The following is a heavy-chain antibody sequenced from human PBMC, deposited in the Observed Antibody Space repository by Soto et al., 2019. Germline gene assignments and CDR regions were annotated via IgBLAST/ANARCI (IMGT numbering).Heavy chain of an antibody. V-gene: IGHV3-11*01. CDR3: ARDPSHDYGDPGDAFDI. CDR1: GFTFSDYY. J-gene: IGHJ3*02. D-gene: IGHD4-17*01. CDR2: ISSSGNTI. Sequence: QVQLVESGGSLVKPGGSLRLSCTASGFTFSDYYMSWIRQAPGKGLEWVSYISSSGNTIYYADSVKGRFTISRDNAKNSLYLQMNSLRAEDTAVYYCARDPSHDYGDPGDAFDIWGQGTMVTVSS.